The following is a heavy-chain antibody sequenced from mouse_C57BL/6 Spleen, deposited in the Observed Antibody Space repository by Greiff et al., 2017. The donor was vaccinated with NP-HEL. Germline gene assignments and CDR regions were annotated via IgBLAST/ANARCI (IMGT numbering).Heavy chain of an antibody. Sequence: QLQQSGAELVRPGTSVKMSCKASGYTFTNYWIGWAKQRPGHGLAWVGDISPGGGYTNYNEQFKVKATLTADKSSSTAYMQFSSLTSEDSASYYWARTYYDGREYDCDYWGQGTTLTVAS. CDR3: ARTYYDGREYDCDY. CDR1: GYTFTNYW. V-gene: IGHV1-63*01. J-gene: IGHJ2*01. D-gene: IGHD1-1*01. CDR2: ISPGGGYT.